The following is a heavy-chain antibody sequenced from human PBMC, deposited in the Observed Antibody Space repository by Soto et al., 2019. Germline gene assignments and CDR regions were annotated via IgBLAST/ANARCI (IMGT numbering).Heavy chain of an antibody. D-gene: IGHD2-2*01. J-gene: IGHJ3*02. CDR2: IIPILGIA. V-gene: IGHV1-69*08. CDR3: ARELHVVVPAAVDHDAFDI. Sequence: QVQLVQSGAEVKKPGSSVKVSCTASGGTFSSYTISWVRQAPGQGLEWMGRIIPILGIANYAQKYQGRVTITADKSTSTAYMELSSLRSEDTAVYYCARELHVVVPAAVDHDAFDIWGQGTMVTVSS. CDR1: GGTFSSYT.